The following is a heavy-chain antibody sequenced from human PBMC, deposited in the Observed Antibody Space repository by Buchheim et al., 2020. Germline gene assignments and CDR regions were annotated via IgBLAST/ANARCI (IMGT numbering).Heavy chain of an antibody. CDR2: ICSSSSYT. Sequence: QVQLVESGGGLVKPGGSLRLSCAASGFTFSDYYMSWIRLAPGKGLEWVSYICSSSSYTNYADSVKGRFTIPRDNAKNSLSLQMNSLRAEDTAVYYCARVPYSSSRSYYFDYWGQGTL. CDR3: ARVPYSSSRSYYFDY. CDR1: GFTFSDYY. J-gene: IGHJ4*02. V-gene: IGHV3-11*06. D-gene: IGHD6-13*01.